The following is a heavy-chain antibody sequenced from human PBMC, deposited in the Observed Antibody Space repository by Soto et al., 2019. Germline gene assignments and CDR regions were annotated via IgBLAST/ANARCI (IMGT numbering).Heavy chain of an antibody. J-gene: IGHJ4*02. V-gene: IGHV4-34*01. D-gene: IGHD1-20*01. Sequence: SETLSLTCAVYSGSFSGYYWSWIRQPPGKGLEWIGEINHTGSTNYNPSLKSRVTISVDTSKNQFSLKLSSVTAADTAVYYCARSRITGTSPYYWGQGTMVTVYS. CDR2: INHTGST. CDR1: SGSFSGYY. CDR3: ARSRITGTSPYY.